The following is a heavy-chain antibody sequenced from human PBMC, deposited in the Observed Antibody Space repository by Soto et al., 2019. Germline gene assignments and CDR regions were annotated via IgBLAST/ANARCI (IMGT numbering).Heavy chain of an antibody. D-gene: IGHD2-15*01. J-gene: IGHJ6*04. V-gene: IGHV3-66*01. Sequence: EVQLVESGGGLVQPGGSLRLSCAASGFTVSSKYMSWVRQAPGKGLEWVSLIQSGGPTYYADSVKSRFTISRDTYENTMHLQKDSLRAEDTAVYYCARDDVLCDGGRCYGVPLDVGGKGTTVTVSS. CDR2: IQSGGPT. CDR1: GFTVSSKY. CDR3: ARDDVLCDGGRCYGVPLDV.